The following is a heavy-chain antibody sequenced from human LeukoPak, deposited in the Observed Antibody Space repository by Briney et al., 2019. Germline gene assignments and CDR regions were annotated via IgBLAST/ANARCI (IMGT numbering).Heavy chain of an antibody. D-gene: IGHD3-10*01. CDR3: ARGRATSHQTMVRGVIRLNWFDP. Sequence: SETLSLTCAVYGGSFSGYYWSWIRQPPGKGLEWIGEINHSGSTNYNPSLKSRVTISVDTSKNQFSLKLSSVTAADTAVYYCARGRATSHQTMVRGVIRLNWFDPWGQGTLVTVSS. CDR2: INHSGST. J-gene: IGHJ5*02. CDR1: GGSFSGYY. V-gene: IGHV4-34*01.